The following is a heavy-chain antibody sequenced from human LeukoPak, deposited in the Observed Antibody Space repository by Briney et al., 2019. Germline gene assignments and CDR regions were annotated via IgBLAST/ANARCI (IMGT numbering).Heavy chain of an antibody. CDR2: ISSNGGST. J-gene: IGHJ4*02. Sequence: GGSLRLSCAASGFTLSSYAMHWVRQAPGKGLEYVSAISSNGGSTYYANSVKGRFTISRDNSKNTLYLQMGSLRAEDMAVYYRARGRDYYDSSGYYDYWGQGTLVTVSS. CDR1: GFTLSSYA. D-gene: IGHD3-22*01. CDR3: ARGRDYYDSSGYYDY. V-gene: IGHV3-64*01.